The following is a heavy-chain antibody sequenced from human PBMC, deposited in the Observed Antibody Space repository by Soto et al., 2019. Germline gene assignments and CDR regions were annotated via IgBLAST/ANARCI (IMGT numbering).Heavy chain of an antibody. D-gene: IGHD2-21*02. CDR1: GYTFTNYG. Sequence: QVQLVQSGGEVKKPGASVKVSCKASGYTFTNYGISWVRQAPGQGLEWLGWISTYNSNTNSAPRLQGRLTMTTDTPTSTAYRALGGLASDDTAVYYVARDERDSWSGGDCFNFDYWGQGTLVTVSS. CDR3: ARDERDSWSGGDCFNFDY. J-gene: IGHJ4*02. V-gene: IGHV1-18*04. CDR2: ISTYNSNT.